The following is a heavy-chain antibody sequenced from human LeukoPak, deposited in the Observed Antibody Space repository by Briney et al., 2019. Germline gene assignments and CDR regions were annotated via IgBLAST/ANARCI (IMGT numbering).Heavy chain of an antibody. J-gene: IGHJ4*02. V-gene: IGHV3-30*04. CDR2: ISYDGSNK. CDR1: GFTFSSYA. CDR3: ARDQIRKDHGPPTTPGY. Sequence: GGSLRLSCAASGFTFSSYAMHWVRQAPGKGLEWVAVISYDGSNKYYADSVKGRFTITRDNSKNTLYLQMNSLRAEDTAVYYRARDQIRKDHGPPTTPGYWGQGTLVTVSS. D-gene: IGHD1/OR15-1a*01.